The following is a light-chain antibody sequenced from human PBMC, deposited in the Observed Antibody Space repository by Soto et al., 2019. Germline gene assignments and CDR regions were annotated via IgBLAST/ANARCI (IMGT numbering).Light chain of an antibody. CDR3: QQYGSSPWT. Sequence: EIVLTQSPGTLSLSPGERATLSCRASQSVSSSYLAWYQQKPGQAPRLLIYGASSRATGIPDRFSGSGSGTDFTLTISRLEPADFAVYYCQQYGSSPWTFVQGTKVEIK. V-gene: IGKV3-20*01. CDR1: QSVSSSY. J-gene: IGKJ1*01. CDR2: GAS.